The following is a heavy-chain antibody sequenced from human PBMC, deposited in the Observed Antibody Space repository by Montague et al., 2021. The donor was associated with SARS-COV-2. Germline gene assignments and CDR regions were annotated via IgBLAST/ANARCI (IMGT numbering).Heavy chain of an antibody. CDR2: IDPAGGAT. CDR1: GFTFSKFG. J-gene: IGHJ4*02. Sequence: RLSCAASGFTFSKFGMNWVRQAPGKGLEWVSTIDPAGGATYYADSVRGRFAISRDNSKNILSLQMDSLTADDTAVYYCASSNFFAYWGQGTLITVSS. V-gene: IGHV3-23*01. D-gene: IGHD6-6*01. CDR3: ASSNFFAY.